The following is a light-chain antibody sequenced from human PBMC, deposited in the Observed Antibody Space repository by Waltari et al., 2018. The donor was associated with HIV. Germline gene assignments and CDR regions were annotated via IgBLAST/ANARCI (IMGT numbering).Light chain of an antibody. CDR1: QSLLYSSNNKNF. Sequence: DIVMTQSPDSLAVSLGERATINCKSSQSLLYSSNNKNFLAWYQQKPRQPPHMVISWASTRESVVPDRFSGSASGTDFNLTISSLQPEDVAVYYCQQYYNSPQTFGQGTKLEIK. V-gene: IGKV4-1*01. CDR2: WAS. J-gene: IGKJ2*01. CDR3: QQYYNSPQT.